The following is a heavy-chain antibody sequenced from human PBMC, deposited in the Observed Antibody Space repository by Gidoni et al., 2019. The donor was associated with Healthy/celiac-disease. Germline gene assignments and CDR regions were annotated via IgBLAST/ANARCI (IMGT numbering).Heavy chain of an antibody. D-gene: IGHD3-22*01. V-gene: IGHV4-30-4*01. CDR2: IYYSGST. CDR3: ARGLKNDSSGYYYAYYFDY. Sequence: QVQLQESGPGLVKPSPPLSLTCAVSGGSISRGGYYWSWIRQPPGKGLEWIGYIYYSGSTYYNLSLKSRVTISVDTSKSQFSLKLSSVTAADTAVYYCARGLKNDSSGYYYAYYFDYWGQGTLVTVSS. CDR1: GGSISRGGYY. J-gene: IGHJ4*02.